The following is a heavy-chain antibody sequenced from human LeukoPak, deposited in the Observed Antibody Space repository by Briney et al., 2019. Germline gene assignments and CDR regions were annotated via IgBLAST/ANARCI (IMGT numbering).Heavy chain of an antibody. V-gene: IGHV4-39*07. D-gene: IGHD1-26*01. J-gene: IGHJ6*02. Sequence: SETLSLTCTVSGGSISSSSYYWGWIRQPPGKGLEWIGSIYYSGSTYYNPSLKSRVTISVDTSKNQFSLKLSSVTAADTAVYYCARVGLGSYYTYYYYGMDVWGQGTTVTVSS. CDR2: IYYSGST. CDR1: GGSISSSSYY. CDR3: ARVGLGSYYTYYYYGMDV.